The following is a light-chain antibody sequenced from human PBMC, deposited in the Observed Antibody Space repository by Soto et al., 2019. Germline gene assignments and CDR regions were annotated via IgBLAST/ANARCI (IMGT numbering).Light chain of an antibody. CDR1: QNINTW. J-gene: IGKJ4*01. Sequence: DVQMTQSPSTLSASVGDRVTITCRASQNINTWAAWYQQKPGHAPKLLMYHASSLESGVASRFSGSGSGTEFTLSISSLQPDDFATYFCQQYQSFSTFAGGTKVEVK. CDR2: HAS. CDR3: QQYQSFST. V-gene: IGKV1-5*01.